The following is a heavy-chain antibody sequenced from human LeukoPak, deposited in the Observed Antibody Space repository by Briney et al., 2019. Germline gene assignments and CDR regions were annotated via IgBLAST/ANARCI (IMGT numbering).Heavy chain of an antibody. D-gene: IGHD3-22*01. J-gene: IGHJ4*02. CDR2: INSDGSST. Sequence: GGSLRLSCAASGFTFSSYWMHWVRQAPGKGLVWVSRINSDGSSTSYADSVKGRFTISRDNVKNTLYLQMNSLRAEDTAVYYCARGGYYDSSGHNDYWGQGTLVTVSS. CDR1: GFTFSSYW. V-gene: IGHV3-74*01. CDR3: ARGGYYDSSGHNDY.